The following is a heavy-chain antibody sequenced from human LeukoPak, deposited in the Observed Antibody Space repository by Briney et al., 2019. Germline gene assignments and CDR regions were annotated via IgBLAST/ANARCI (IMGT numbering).Heavy chain of an antibody. CDR1: GFTFSSYA. CDR3: AKGHSTSWYGGDAFDI. CDR2: ISGSGGST. D-gene: IGHD6-13*01. J-gene: IGHJ3*02. Sequence: PGGSLRLSYAASGFTFSSYAMSWVRQAPGKGLEWVSGISGSGGSTNYADSVKGRFTISRDNSKNTLYLQLNSLRAEDTAVYYCAKGHSTSWYGGDAFDIWGQGTMVTVSS. V-gene: IGHV3-23*01.